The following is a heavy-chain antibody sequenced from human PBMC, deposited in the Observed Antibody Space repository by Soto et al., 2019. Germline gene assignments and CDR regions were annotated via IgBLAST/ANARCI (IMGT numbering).Heavy chain of an antibody. V-gene: IGHV3-9*01. Sequence: PGGSLRLSCAASGFTFDDYAMHWVRQAPGKGLEWVSGISWNSGSIGYADSVKGRFTISRDNAKNSLYLQMNSLRAEDTALYYCAEDISEYSSSPFDYWGQGTLVTVSS. CDR2: ISWNSGSI. D-gene: IGHD6-6*01. J-gene: IGHJ4*02. CDR3: AEDISEYSSSPFDY. CDR1: GFTFDDYA.